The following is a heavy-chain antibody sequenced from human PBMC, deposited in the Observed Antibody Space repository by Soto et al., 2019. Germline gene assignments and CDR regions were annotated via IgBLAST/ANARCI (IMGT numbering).Heavy chain of an antibody. CDR2: IYDSGNT. Sequence: QVQLQESGPGLVKPSQTLSLTCTVSGGSISDGAYYWSWIRQPPGKGLGWIGHIYDSGNTYNNPSLKSRLTISVDTSKNHFSLNLNSVTAADTAVYYCASGLSGDKVDQWGQGTLVTVSS. V-gene: IGHV4-30-4*01. J-gene: IGHJ4*02. D-gene: IGHD2-21*01. CDR1: GGSISDGAYY. CDR3: ASGLSGDKVDQ.